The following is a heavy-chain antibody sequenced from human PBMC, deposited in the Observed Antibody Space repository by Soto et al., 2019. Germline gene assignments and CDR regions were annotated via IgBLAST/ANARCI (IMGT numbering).Heavy chain of an antibody. CDR2: IIPIFGTA. Sequence: ASVKVSCKASGGTFSSYAISWVRQAPGQGLEWMGGIIPIFGTANYAQKFQGRVTITADESTSTAYMELSSLRSEDTAVYYCATCLYDFWSQDAGATHNWFDPWGQGTLVTVSS. V-gene: IGHV1-69*13. D-gene: IGHD3-3*01. CDR1: GGTFSSYA. J-gene: IGHJ5*02. CDR3: ATCLYDFWSQDAGATHNWFDP.